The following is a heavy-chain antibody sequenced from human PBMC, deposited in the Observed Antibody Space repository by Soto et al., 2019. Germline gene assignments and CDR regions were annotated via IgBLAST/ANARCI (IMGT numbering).Heavy chain of an antibody. Sequence: EVQLVESEGGLVQPGGSLRLSCEASGFIFTTSDMSWVRQAPGKGLEWISSITITGDTTHYADSVKGRFTISTDNSRNAVYLQMNRLRVDETGVDYWAKGGGGDHGYWGQGTLVAVSS. J-gene: IGHJ4*02. V-gene: IGHV3-23*04. CDR2: ITITGDTT. CDR3: AKGGGGDHGY. CDR1: GFIFTTSD. D-gene: IGHD2-21*02.